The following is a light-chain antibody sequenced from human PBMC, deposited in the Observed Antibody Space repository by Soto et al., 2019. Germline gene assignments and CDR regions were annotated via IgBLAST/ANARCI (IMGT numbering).Light chain of an antibody. Sequence: QSALTQPASVSGSPGQSITISCTGTSSDVGSYNPVSWYQQHPGKAPKLMIYEVSKRPSGVSNRFSGSKSGNTASLTISGLQAEDEADYYCCSYAGSSTFVVFGGVTKLTVL. CDR2: EVS. J-gene: IGLJ2*01. V-gene: IGLV2-23*02. CDR3: CSYAGSSTFVV. CDR1: SSDVGSYNP.